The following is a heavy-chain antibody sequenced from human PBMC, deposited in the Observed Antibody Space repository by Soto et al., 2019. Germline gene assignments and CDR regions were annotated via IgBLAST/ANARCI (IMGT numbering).Heavy chain of an antibody. V-gene: IGHV1-24*01. J-gene: IGHJ4*02. CDR3: AKKIGVVATIGVFDY. D-gene: IGHD5-12*01. CDR2: FDPEDGET. Sequence: ASVKVSCKVSGYTLTELSMHWVRQAPGKGLEWMGGFDPEDGETIYAQKFQGRVTMTEDTSTDTAYMELSSLRSEDTAVYYCAKKIGVVATIGVFDYWGQGTLVTVSS. CDR1: GYTLTELS.